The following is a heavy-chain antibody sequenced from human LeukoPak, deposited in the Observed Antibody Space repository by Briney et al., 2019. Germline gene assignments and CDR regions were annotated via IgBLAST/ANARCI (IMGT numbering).Heavy chain of an antibody. CDR2: IIPILGIA. D-gene: IGHD3-22*01. Sequence: GSSVKLSCKASGGTFSSYTISWVRQPPGQGLEWMGRIIPILGIANYAQKFQGRVTIPADKSTSTAYMQLSSLRSEDTAVYYCARESGYYYDSSGFFDYWGQGTLVTVSS. V-gene: IGHV1-69*04. CDR1: GGTFSSYT. CDR3: ARESGYYYDSSGFFDY. J-gene: IGHJ4*02.